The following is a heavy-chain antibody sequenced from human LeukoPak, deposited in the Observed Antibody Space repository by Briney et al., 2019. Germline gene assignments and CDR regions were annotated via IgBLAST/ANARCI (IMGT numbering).Heavy chain of an antibody. CDR1: GYTFTGYY. D-gene: IGHD2-15*01. V-gene: IGHV1-2*02. CDR3: ARDPRGRYCSGGSCQRYNWFDP. Sequence: ASVKVSCKVSGYTFTGYYMHWVRQAPGQGLEWMGWINPNSGGTNYAQKFQGRVTMTRDTSISTAYMELSRLRSDDTAVYYCARDPRGRYCSGGSCQRYNWFDPWGQGTLVTVSS. J-gene: IGHJ5*02. CDR2: INPNSGGT.